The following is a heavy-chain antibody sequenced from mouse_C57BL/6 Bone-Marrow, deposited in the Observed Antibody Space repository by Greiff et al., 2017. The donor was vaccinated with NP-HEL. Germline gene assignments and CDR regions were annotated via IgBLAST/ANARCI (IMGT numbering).Heavy chain of an antibody. CDR3: TRNDYDAMDY. V-gene: IGHV1-15*01. J-gene: IGHJ4*01. CDR2: IDPETGGT. Sequence: LKQSGAELVRPGASVTLSCKASGYTFTDYEMHWVKQTPVHGLEWIGAIDPETGGTAYNPKFKGKAILTADKSSSTAYMELRSLTSEDSAVYYCTRNDYDAMDYWGQGTSVTVSS. CDR1: GYTFTDYE.